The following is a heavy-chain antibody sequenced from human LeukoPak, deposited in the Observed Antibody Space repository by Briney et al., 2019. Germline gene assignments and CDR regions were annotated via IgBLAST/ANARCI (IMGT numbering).Heavy chain of an antibody. CDR3: AREHSTNPPSTPGWGYGSGSYYNY. Sequence: SVKVSCKASGGTFSSYAISWVRQAPGQGLEWMGRIIPILGIANYAQKFQGRATITADKSTSTAYMELSSLRSEDTAVYYCAREHSTNPPSTPGWGYGSGSYYNYWGQGTLVTVSS. CDR1: GGTFSSYA. CDR2: IIPILGIA. V-gene: IGHV1-69*04. D-gene: IGHD3-10*01. J-gene: IGHJ4*02.